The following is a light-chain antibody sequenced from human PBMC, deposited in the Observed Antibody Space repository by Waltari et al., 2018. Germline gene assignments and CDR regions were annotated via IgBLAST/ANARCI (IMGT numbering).Light chain of an antibody. Sequence: VLTQSPGTLSLCPGERATLSCRASQRLTKNYLAWYQQKPGQAPSLLIYGASSRAAGIPDRFSGSGSGTDFTLTISRLEPEDFAVYYCQQYGSSIMYTFGQGTKLEIK. CDR2: GAS. V-gene: IGKV3-20*01. CDR1: QRLTKNY. CDR3: QQYGSSIMYT. J-gene: IGKJ2*01.